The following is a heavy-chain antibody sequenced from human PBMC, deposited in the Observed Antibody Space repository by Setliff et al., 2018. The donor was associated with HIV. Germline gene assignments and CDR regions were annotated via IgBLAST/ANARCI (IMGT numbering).Heavy chain of an antibody. J-gene: IGHJ4*02. Sequence: SETLSLTCTVSGGSISNNSYYWGWVRQPPGKGLELIGNLFYNGNTYYNPSLKSRVTISVDTSKNQFSLKLSSVTAADTAVYYCARGRVFCDGDSCYHFDYWGQGVLVTVSS. D-gene: IGHD2-21*02. CDR3: ARGRVFCDGDSCYHFDY. CDR2: LFYNGNT. V-gene: IGHV4-39*07. CDR1: GGSISNNSYY.